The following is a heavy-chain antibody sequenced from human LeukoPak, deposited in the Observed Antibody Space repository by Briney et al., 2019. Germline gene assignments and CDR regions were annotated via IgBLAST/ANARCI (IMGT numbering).Heavy chain of an antibody. CDR3: ARRGGYDILTGYKNWFDP. CDR2: ISSSSSYI. CDR1: GFTFSSYS. J-gene: IGHJ5*02. Sequence: KPGGSLRLSCAASGFTFSSYSKNWVRQAPGKGLEWVSSISSSSSYIYYADSVKGRFTISRDNAKNSLYLQMNSLRAEDTAVYYCARRGGYDILTGYKNWFDPWGQGTLVTVSS. D-gene: IGHD3-9*01. V-gene: IGHV3-21*01.